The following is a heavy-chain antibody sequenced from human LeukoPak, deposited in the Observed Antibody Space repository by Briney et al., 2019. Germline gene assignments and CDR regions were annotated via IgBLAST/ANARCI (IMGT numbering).Heavy chain of an antibody. V-gene: IGHV4-59*08. CDR2: IYYTGST. D-gene: IGHD3-10*01. CDR3: ARHYGP. J-gene: IGHJ4*02. CDR1: GDTIRSYY. Sequence: PSETLSLTCTVSGDTIRSYYWSWIRQPPGKGLEWIGYIYYTGSTYYNPSLKSRVTISVDTSKNQFSLKLNSVTATDTAVYYCARHYGPWGQGTLVTVSS.